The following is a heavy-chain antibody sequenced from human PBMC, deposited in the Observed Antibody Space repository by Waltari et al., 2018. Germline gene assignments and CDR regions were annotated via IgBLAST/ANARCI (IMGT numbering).Heavy chain of an antibody. Sequence: QVQLQESGPGLVKASETLSLTCTISGGAISGHYWNWIRQAPVKGLEWIGGINYSCTTTYNPSLKSRVSISGETSKSQFSLKLSSVTAADTAMYYCARYYYGDSAYYYYGLDVWGQGTTVTVSS. D-gene: IGHD3-10*01. J-gene: IGHJ6*02. CDR2: INYSCTT. V-gene: IGHV4-59*11. CDR3: ARYYYGDSAYYYYGLDV. CDR1: GGAISGHY.